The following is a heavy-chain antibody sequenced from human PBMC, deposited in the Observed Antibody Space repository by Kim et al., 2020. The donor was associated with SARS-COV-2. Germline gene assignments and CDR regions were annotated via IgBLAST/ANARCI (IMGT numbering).Heavy chain of an antibody. J-gene: IGHJ3*02. CDR3: ARGSVPGAIPTDAFDI. CDR2: IDPSDSYT. CDR1: GYSFTSYW. D-gene: IGHD2-2*02. Sequence: GESLKISCKGSGYSFTSYWISWVRQMPGKGLEWMGRIDPSDSYTNYSPSFQGHVTISADKSISTAYLQWSSLKASDTAMYYCARGSVPGAIPTDAFDIWGQGTMVTVSS. V-gene: IGHV5-10-1*01.